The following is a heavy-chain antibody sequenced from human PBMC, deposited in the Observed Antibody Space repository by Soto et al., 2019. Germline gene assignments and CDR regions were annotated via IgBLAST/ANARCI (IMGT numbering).Heavy chain of an antibody. D-gene: IGHD5-12*01. CDR3: ARVAVEMATFFPPDY. J-gene: IGHJ4*02. V-gene: IGHV1-18*01. CDR2: ISAYNGNT. CDR1: GYTFTSYG. Sequence: ASVKVSCKASGYTFTSYGISWVRQAPGQGLEWMGWISAYNGNTNYAQKLQGRVTMTTDTSTSTAYMELRSLRSDDTAVYYCARVAVEMATFFPPDYWGQGTLVTVSS.